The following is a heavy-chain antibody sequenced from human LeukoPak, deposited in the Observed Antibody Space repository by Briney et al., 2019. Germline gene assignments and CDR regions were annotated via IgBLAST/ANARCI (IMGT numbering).Heavy chain of an antibody. CDR2: IYISGNT. V-gene: IGHV4-4*07. CDR3: AAKYSSSSPLTT. D-gene: IGHD6-6*01. J-gene: IGHJ4*02. CDR1: GGSLNTYY. Sequence: SETLALTCSVSGGSLNTYYWSWIRQPAGKGLEWIGRIYISGNTNYNPSLQSRVTMSVDTSKNQFSLKVSSVTAADTAVYYCAAKYSSSSPLTTWGQGTLVTVSS.